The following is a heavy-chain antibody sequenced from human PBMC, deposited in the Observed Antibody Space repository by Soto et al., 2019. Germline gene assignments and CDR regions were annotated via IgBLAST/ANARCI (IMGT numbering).Heavy chain of an antibody. CDR3: ARGGHFYVSGSYYNENWFDP. V-gene: IGHV4-4*02. J-gene: IGHJ5*02. CDR1: SGSISSSNW. Sequence: QVQLQESGPGLVKPSGTLSLTCAVSSGSISSSNWWSWVRQPPGKGLEWIGEIYHSGSTNYNPSLKSRVTISVDKSKNPFSLKLSSVTAADTAVYYCARGGHFYVSGSYYNENWFDPWGQGTLVTVSS. CDR2: IYHSGST. D-gene: IGHD3-10*01.